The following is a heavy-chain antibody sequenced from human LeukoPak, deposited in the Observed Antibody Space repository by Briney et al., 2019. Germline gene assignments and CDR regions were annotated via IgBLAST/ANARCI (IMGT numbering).Heavy chain of an antibody. V-gene: IGHV1-69*05. Sequence: SVKVSCKASGGTFSSYAISWVRQAPGQGDEWMGGIVPIFGTENYAQKFQGRVTITTDESTSTAYMELSSLRSEDAAVYYCARGGVAGRFDYWGQGTLVTVSS. CDR3: ARGGVAGRFDY. CDR2: IVPIFGTE. J-gene: IGHJ4*02. D-gene: IGHD6-19*01. CDR1: GGTFSSYA.